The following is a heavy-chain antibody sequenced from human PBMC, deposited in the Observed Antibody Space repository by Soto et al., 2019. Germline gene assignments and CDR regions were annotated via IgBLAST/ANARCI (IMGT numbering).Heavy chain of an antibody. Sequence: SETLSLTCTVSGGSISSGDYYWSWIRQPPGKGLEWIGYIYYSGSTYYNPSLKSRVTISVDTSKNQFSLKLSSVTAADTAEYYCARERPDGARLDPWGQGTLVTVSS. V-gene: IGHV4-30-4*01. D-gene: IGHD6-6*01. J-gene: IGHJ5*02. CDR3: ARERPDGARLDP. CDR1: GGSISSGDYY. CDR2: IYYSGST.